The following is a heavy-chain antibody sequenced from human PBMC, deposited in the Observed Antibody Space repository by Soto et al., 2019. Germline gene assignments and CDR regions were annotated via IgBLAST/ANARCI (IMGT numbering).Heavy chain of an antibody. Sequence: QVQLVESGGGVVQPGRSLRLSCAASGFTLSNYGIHWVRQAPGKGLEWVAVISYDGSNKYYAESVKGRFTISRDNSKHTLYLQMHSLRAEDTSEYYCAKRRQSFALSRPYFDYWCQGPLVTPCS. CDR3: AKRRQSFALSRPYFDY. CDR1: GFTLSNYG. V-gene: IGHV3-30*18. CDR2: ISYDGSNK. J-gene: IGHJ4*02. D-gene: IGHD4-4*01.